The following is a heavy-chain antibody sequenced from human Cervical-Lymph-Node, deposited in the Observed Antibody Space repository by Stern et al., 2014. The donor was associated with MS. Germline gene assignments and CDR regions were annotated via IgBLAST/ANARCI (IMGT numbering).Heavy chain of an antibody. CDR2: IYPGDSDT. D-gene: IGHD3-22*01. Sequence: MQLVQSGAEVKKPGESLKISCKTSGYSFSNFWIGWVRQMPGKGLEWMGIIYPGDSDTTYSPSFQGQVTISADESISTAYLQWRSLKASDTAVYYCVRRRDSGGYDTFDIWGQGTMLIVS. CDR1: GYSFSNFW. V-gene: IGHV5-51*01. CDR3: VRRRDSGGYDTFDI. J-gene: IGHJ3*02.